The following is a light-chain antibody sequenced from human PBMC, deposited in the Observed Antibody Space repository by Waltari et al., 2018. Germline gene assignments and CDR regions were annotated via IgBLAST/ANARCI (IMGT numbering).Light chain of an antibody. CDR1: NPNIGTPHD. Sequence: VLPPPTSVSGAPGQRVTISCTGRNPNIGTPHDVNRYQQLPGTAPKLLIHAGFSRPSGVPDRFSGSRSGASASLAITGLQAEDEGDYYCQSYDTSLGGSYVFGSGTKVTVL. CDR2: AGF. CDR3: QSYDTSLGGSYV. V-gene: IGLV1-40*01. J-gene: IGLJ1*01.